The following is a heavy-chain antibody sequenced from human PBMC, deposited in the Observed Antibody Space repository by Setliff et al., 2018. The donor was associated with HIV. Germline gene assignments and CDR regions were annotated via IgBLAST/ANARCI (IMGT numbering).Heavy chain of an antibody. Sequence: SETLSLTCAVYGGSFSGYYWSWIRQPPGKGLEWIGEINHSGSTNYNPSLKSRVTISVDTSKNQFSLKLSSVTAADTAVYYCARHLGGNRRAAFDILGQGTMVTVSS. CDR1: GGSFSGYY. CDR3: ARHLGGNRRAAFDI. CDR2: INHSGST. D-gene: IGHD3-16*01. V-gene: IGHV4-34*01. J-gene: IGHJ3*02.